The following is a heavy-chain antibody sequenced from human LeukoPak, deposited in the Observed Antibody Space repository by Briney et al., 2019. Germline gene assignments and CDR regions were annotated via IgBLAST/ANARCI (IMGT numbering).Heavy chain of an antibody. CDR3: ARDLKVGATDDAFDI. CDR1: GGSISSYY. V-gene: IGHV4-59*01. CDR2: IYYSGST. D-gene: IGHD1-26*01. Sequence: SETLSLTCTVSGGSISSYYWSWIRQPPGKGLEWIGYIYYSGSTNYNPSLKSRVTISVDTSKNQFSLKLSSVTAADTAVYYCARDLKVGATDDAFDIWGQGTMVTVSS. J-gene: IGHJ3*02.